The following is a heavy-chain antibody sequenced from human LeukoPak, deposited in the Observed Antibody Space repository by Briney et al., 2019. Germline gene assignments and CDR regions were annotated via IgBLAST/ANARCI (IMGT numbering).Heavy chain of an antibody. CDR3: ARTVGATSTVAYFDY. V-gene: IGHV4-4*07. D-gene: IGHD1-26*01. CDR2: IYSGGST. CDR1: GGSISTYY. Sequence: PSETLSLTCTVSGGSISTYYWSWIRQPAGKGLEWIGRIYSGGSTNYNPSLKSRVTMSVDTSKNQFSLKLSSVTAADTAVYYCARTVGATSTVAYFDYWGQGTLVTVSS. J-gene: IGHJ4*02.